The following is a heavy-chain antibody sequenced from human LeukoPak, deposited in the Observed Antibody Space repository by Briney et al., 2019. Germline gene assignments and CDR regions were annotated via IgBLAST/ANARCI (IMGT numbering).Heavy chain of an antibody. J-gene: IGHJ4*02. V-gene: IGHV3-23*01. D-gene: IGHD6-13*01. CDR3: ANPTLEPQGIAGDY. CDR2: ISGSGGST. CDR1: GFTFSSYA. Sequence: GGSLRLSCAASGFTFSSYAMSWVRQAPGKGLEWVSAISGSGGSTYYADSVKGRFTISRDNSKNTLYLQMNSLRAEDTAVYYCANPTLEPQGIAGDYWGQGTLVTVSS.